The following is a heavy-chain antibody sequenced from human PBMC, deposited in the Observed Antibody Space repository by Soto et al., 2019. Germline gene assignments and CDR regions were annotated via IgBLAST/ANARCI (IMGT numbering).Heavy chain of an antibody. CDR3: ASDMARGYYDSSGYFDY. V-gene: IGHV4-59*01. Sequence: SETLSLTCTVSGGSISSYYWSWIRQPPGKGLEWIGYIYYSGSTNYNPSLKSRVTISVDTSKNQFSLKLSSVTAADTAVYYCASDMARGYYDSSGYFDYWGQGTLVTVST. J-gene: IGHJ4*02. CDR1: GGSISSYY. CDR2: IYYSGST. D-gene: IGHD3-22*01.